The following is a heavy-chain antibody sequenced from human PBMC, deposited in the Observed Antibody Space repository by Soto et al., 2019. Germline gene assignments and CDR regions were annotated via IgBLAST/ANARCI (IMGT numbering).Heavy chain of an antibody. D-gene: IGHD7-27*01. Sequence: SETLSLTCTVSGGSISSGDYYWSWIRQPPGKGLEWIGYIYYSGSTYYNPSLKSRVTISVDTSKNQFSLKLSSVTAADTAVYYCAREGFSLGYYYGMDVWGQGTTV. CDR3: AREGFSLGYYYGMDV. V-gene: IGHV4-30-4*01. J-gene: IGHJ6*02. CDR1: GGSISSGDYY. CDR2: IYYSGST.